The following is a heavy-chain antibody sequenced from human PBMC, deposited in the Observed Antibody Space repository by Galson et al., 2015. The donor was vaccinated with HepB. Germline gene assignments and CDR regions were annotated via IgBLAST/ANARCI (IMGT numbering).Heavy chain of an antibody. CDR3: AREGYSYGPGDL. V-gene: IGHV4-4*02. D-gene: IGHD5-18*01. CDR2: ISHSGTT. Sequence: ETLSLTCAVSGASITSNLWGSWVRQPPGQGLEWIGEISHSGTTNYNPSLKSRVTISVDKSKTQFSLKLSSVTAADTAVYYCAREGYSYGPGDLWGQGTLVTVSS. J-gene: IGHJ5*02. CDR1: GASITSNLW.